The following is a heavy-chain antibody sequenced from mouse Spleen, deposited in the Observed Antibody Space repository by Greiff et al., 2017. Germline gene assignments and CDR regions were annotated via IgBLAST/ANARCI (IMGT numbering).Heavy chain of an antibody. Sequence: QVQLQQSGAELVRPGASVTLSCKASGYTFTDYEMHWVKQTPVHGLEWIGAIDPETGGTAYNQKFKGKAILTADKSSSTAYMELRSLTSEDSAVYYCTRSIVTSWFAYWGQGTLVTVSA. CDR2: IDPETGGT. CDR3: TRSIVTSWFAY. J-gene: IGHJ3*01. CDR1: GYTFTDYE. V-gene: IGHV1-15*01. D-gene: IGHD2-5*01.